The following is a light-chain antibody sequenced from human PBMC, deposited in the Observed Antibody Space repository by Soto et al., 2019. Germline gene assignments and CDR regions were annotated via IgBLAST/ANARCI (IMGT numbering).Light chain of an antibody. CDR1: QSVSSNY. V-gene: IGKV3-20*01. CDR3: QRYANSSLT. CDR2: GAS. Sequence: EIVLTQSPGTLSLSPGERATLSCRASQSVSSNYLAWYQQEPGQAPRLLIYGASSRGTGIPDRFSGSGSENDFTLSINRLEPEDFPIYYCQRYANSSLTIGKGTKVEIK. J-gene: IGKJ1*01.